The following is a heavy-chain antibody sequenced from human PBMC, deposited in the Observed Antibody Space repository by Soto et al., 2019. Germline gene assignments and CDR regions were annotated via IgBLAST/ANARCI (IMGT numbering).Heavy chain of an antibody. J-gene: IGHJ6*02. CDR2: IYHTGNT. V-gene: IGHV4-30-4*01. CDR1: GGSVHTGDNY. Sequence: HVQLHQSGPRLVKPSQTLSLECSVIGGSVHTGDNYWSWVRQSPGRGLEWIGYIYHTGNTFYNPALENRVTMSVDASKNQFSLTLTSVTAADTAVYFCAREPLDGMDVWGQGTNVTVSS. CDR3: AREPLDGMDV.